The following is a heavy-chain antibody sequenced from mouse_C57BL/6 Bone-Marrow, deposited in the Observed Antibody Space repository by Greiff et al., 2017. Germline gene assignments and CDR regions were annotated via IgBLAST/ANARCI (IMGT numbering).Heavy chain of an antibody. CDR2: IDPSDSYT. CDR3: AREGWPSYYFDY. D-gene: IGHD2-3*01. J-gene: IGHJ2*01. Sequence: QVQLQQPGAELVMPGASVKLSCKASGYTFTSYWMHWVKQRPGQGLEWIGEIDPSDSYTNYNQKFKGKSTLTVDKSSSTAYMQLSSLTSEDSAVYYCAREGWPSYYFDYWGQGTTHTVSS. V-gene: IGHV1-69*01. CDR1: GYTFTSYW.